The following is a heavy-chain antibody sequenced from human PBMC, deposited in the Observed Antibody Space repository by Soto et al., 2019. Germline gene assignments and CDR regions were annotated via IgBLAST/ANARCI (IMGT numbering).Heavy chain of an antibody. CDR2: IYYSGST. J-gene: IGHJ4*02. Sequence: SETLYLTCTVSGGSISSYYWSWIRQPPGKELEWIGYIYYSGSTNYNPSLKSRVTISVDTSKNQFSLRLSSVTAADSAVYYCARGRGYSYGYFVYWGQGTLVTVSS. CDR1: GGSISSYY. CDR3: ARGRGYSYGYFVY. D-gene: IGHD5-18*01. V-gene: IGHV4-59*08.